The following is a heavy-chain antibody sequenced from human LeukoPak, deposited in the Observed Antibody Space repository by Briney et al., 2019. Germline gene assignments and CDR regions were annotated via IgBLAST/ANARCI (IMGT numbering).Heavy chain of an antibody. CDR2: IIPIFGTA. CDR3: ATPYYYGSGSYSSNSPYYYYMDV. CDR1: GGTFSSYA. J-gene: IGHJ6*03. V-gene: IGHV1-69*06. D-gene: IGHD3-10*01. Sequence: SVKVSCKASGGTFSSYAISWVRQAPGQGLEWMGGIIPIFGTANYAQKFQGRVTITADKSTSTAYMELSSLRSEDTAVYYCATPYYYGSGSYSSNSPYYYYMDVWGKGTTVTVSS.